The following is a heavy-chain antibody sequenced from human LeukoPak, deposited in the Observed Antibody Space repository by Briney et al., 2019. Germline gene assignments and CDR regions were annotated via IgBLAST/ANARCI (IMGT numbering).Heavy chain of an antibody. CDR1: GFTFSSYG. J-gene: IGHJ3*02. CDR2: TWYDGSNK. D-gene: IGHD6-13*01. CDR3: AKDRAGYSSSSDAFDI. V-gene: IGHV3-30*02. Sequence: GGSLRLSCAASGFTFSSYGMNWVRQAPGKGLQWVAFTWYDGSNKYYADSLKGRFTISRDNSKNTLFLQMNSLRAEDTAVYYCAKDRAGYSSSSDAFDIWGQGTMVTVSS.